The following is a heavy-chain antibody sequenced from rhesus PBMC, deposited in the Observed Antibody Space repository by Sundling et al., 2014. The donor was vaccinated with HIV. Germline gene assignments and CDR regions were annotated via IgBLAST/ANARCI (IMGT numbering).Heavy chain of an antibody. CDR1: NGSISDSYR. J-gene: IGHJ4*01. Sequence: QVQLQESGPGVVKPSESLSLTCAVSNGSISDSYRWNWIRQPPGKGLEWIGEIKGDTGSTNHNPSLKSRVTIAKDTSKNQFSLKLSSVTAADTAMYFCARKRLTFWSFIDYWGQGVLVTVSS. CDR2: IKGDTGST. V-gene: IGHV4S10*01. D-gene: IGHD2-15*01. CDR3: ARKRLTFWSFIDY.